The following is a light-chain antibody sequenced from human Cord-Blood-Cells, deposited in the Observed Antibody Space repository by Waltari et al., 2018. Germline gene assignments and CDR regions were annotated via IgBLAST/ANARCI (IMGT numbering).Light chain of an antibody. CDR1: SSDVGGYHY. CDR3: SSYTSSSTYV. CDR2: DVS. V-gene: IGLV2-14*01. J-gene: IGLJ1*01. Sequence: QSALTQPASASGSPGQSITISCTGTSSDVGGYHYVSWYQQHPGKAPKLMIYDVSNRPSGVSNRFSGSKSGNTASLTISGLQAEDEADYYCSSYTSSSTYVFGTGTKVTVL.